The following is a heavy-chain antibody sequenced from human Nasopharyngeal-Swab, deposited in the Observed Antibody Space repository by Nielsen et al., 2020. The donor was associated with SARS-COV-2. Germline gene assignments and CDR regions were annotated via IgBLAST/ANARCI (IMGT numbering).Heavy chain of an antibody. CDR2: INHSGST. CDR3: ARGPLGGYSSSWYAGLYYYGMDV. D-gene: IGHD6-13*01. J-gene: IGHJ6*02. V-gene: IGHV4-34*01. Sequence: SETLSLTCAVYGGSFSGYYWSWIRQPPGKGLEWIGEINHSGSTNYNPSLKSRVTISVDTSKNQFSLKLSSVTAADTAVYYRARGPLGGYSSSWYAGLYYYGMDVWGQGTTVTVSS. CDR1: GGSFSGYY.